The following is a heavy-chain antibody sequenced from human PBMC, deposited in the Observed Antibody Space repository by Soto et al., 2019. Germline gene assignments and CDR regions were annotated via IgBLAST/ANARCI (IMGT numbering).Heavy chain of an antibody. CDR3: ARGIAVAGDFPY. CDR2: LWYDGSNK. Sequence: QVQLVESGGGVVQPGRSLRLSCAASGFTFSTYGMHWVRQAPGKGLEWVGVLWYDGSNKYYADSVKGRFTISRDNSKNRVYLQMNSLRAEDTTVYYCARGIAVAGDFPYWGQGTLVTVSS. CDR1: GFTFSTYG. V-gene: IGHV3-33*01. J-gene: IGHJ4*02. D-gene: IGHD6-19*01.